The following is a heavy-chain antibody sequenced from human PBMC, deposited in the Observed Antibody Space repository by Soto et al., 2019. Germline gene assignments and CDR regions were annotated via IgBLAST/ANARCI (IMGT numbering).Heavy chain of an antibody. D-gene: IGHD6-13*01. CDR2: ISGSGVST. Sequence: EVQLLESGGGLVQPGGSLRLSCAASEFTFSSYAMTWVRQAPGKGLEWVSAISGSGVSTYYADSVKGRFTISRDNSKNTLYLQMNSLTAEDTAVYYCAKDRLKLAPHYFDYWGQGTLVTVSS. V-gene: IGHV3-23*01. J-gene: IGHJ4*02. CDR1: EFTFSSYA. CDR3: AKDRLKLAPHYFDY.